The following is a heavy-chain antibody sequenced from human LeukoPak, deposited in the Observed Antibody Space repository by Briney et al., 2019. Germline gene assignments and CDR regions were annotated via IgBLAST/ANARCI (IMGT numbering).Heavy chain of an antibody. CDR3: ASHITGTSDYSSPNGGY. V-gene: IGHV3-30*04. CDR2: ISYDGSNK. J-gene: IGHJ4*02. D-gene: IGHD1-7*01. CDR1: GFTFSSYA. Sequence: PGGSLRLSCAASGFTFSSYAMHGVRQAPGKGLEWVAVISYDGSNKYYADSVKGRFTISRDNSKNTLYLQMNSLRAEDTAVYYCASHITGTSDYSSPNGGYWGQGTLVTVSS.